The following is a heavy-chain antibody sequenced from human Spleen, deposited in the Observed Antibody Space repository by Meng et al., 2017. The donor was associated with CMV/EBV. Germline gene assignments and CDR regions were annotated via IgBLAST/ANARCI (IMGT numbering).Heavy chain of an antibody. V-gene: IGHV4-30-4*08. D-gene: IGHD3-10*01. Sequence: KESGPTLVKPTQTLTLTCTFSGFSLSTSGVGVGWIRQPPGKGLEWIGYIYYSGNTYYNPSLKSRITISVDTSKNQFSVKLSSVTAADTAVYYCARVSDWFDPWGQGTLVTVSS. CDR2: IYYSGNT. J-gene: IGHJ5*02. CDR3: ARVSDWFDP. CDR1: GFSLSTSGVG.